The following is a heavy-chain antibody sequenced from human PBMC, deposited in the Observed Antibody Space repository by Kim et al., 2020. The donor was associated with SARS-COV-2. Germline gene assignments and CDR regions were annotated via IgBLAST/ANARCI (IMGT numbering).Heavy chain of an antibody. CDR1: GFTSSDYR. V-gene: IGHV3-7*01. J-gene: IGHJ4*02. Sequence: GGSLRLSCADSGFTSSDYRMSWVRQAPGKGLEWVANINQDGSERNYVDSVKGRFSISRDNAKNSLYLQLNSLRVEDTALYYCALRARDSSGLSDYWGQGTLVTVSS. CDR2: INQDGSER. CDR3: ALRARDSSGLSDY. D-gene: IGHD3-22*01.